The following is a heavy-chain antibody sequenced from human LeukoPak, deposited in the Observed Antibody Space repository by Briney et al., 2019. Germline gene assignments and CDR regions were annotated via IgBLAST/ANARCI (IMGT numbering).Heavy chain of an antibody. CDR1: GGSVSSGSYY. Sequence: SETLSLTCTVSGGSVSSGSYYWSWIRQPPGKGLEWIGYIYYSGSTNYNPSLKSRVTISVDTSKNQFSLKLSSVTAADTAVYYCASGRREQPFAFDYWGQGTLVTVSS. CDR2: IYYSGST. J-gene: IGHJ4*02. D-gene: IGHD1/OR15-1a*01. CDR3: ASGRREQPFAFDY. V-gene: IGHV4-61*01.